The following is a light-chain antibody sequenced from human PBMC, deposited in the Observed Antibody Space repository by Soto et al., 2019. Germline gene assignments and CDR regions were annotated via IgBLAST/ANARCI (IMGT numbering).Light chain of an antibody. CDR3: QHGNT. CDR2: DAS. CDR1: QDISNY. V-gene: IGKV1-33*01. Sequence: DIQMTQSPSSLSASVGDRVTITCQASQDISNYLNWYQHKPGKAPKLLIYDASNLETGVPSRFSGSGSGTDFTFTISSLQPEDIATYYCQHGNTFGGGTKVEIK. J-gene: IGKJ4*01.